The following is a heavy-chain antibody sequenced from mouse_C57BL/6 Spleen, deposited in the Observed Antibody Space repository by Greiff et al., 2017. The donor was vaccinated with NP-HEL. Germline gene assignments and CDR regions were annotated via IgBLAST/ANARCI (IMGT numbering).Heavy chain of an antibody. CDR3: ARADGKGAMDY. CDR2: INPSTGGT. J-gene: IGHJ4*01. Sequence: DVKLQESGPELVKPGASVKISCKASGYSFTGYSMNWVKQSPEKSLAWIGEINPSTGGTTYNQKFKAKATLTVDKSSSTAYMQLTSLTSEDSAVYYWARADGKGAMDYWGQGTSVTVSS. CDR1: GYSFTGYS. V-gene: IGHV1-42*01. D-gene: IGHD2-1*01.